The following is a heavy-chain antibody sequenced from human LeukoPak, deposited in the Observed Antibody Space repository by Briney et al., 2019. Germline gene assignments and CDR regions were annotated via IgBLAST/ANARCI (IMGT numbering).Heavy chain of an antibody. J-gene: IGHJ3*01. D-gene: IGHD1-1*01. V-gene: IGHV3-21*01. CDR1: GFTFSSYS. CDR2: ISSSSSYI. Sequence: PGGSLRLSCAASGFTFSSYSINWVRQAPGKGLEWVSSISSSSSYIYYSDSVKGRFTISRDNAKNSLYLQMNILRAEDTAVYYCARDLYNTSGAFDLWGQGTMVTVYS. CDR3: ARDLYNTSGAFDL.